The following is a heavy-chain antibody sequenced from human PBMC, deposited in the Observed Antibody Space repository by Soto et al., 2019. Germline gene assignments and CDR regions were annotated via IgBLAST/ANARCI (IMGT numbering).Heavy chain of an antibody. V-gene: IGHV3-23*01. D-gene: IGHD4-4*01. CDR3: AKAPYGVTFPFDY. Sequence: EVQLLESGGGLVQPGGSLRLSCAASGFTFSSYAMSWVRQAPGKGLEWVSAISGSGGGTYYADSVKGRFTISRDNSKNTLYLQMNSLRAEDTAVYYCAKAPYGVTFPFDYWGQGTLVTVSS. CDR1: GFTFSSYA. CDR2: ISGSGGGT. J-gene: IGHJ4*02.